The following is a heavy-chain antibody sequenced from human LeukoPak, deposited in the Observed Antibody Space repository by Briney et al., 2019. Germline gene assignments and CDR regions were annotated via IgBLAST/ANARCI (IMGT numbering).Heavy chain of an antibody. Sequence: ASVKVSCKASGYTFTCYGISWVRQAPGQGLEWMGWISAYNGNTNYAQKLQGRVTMTTDTSTSTAYMELRSLRSDDTAVYYCARGSDCSSTSCLDYWGQGTLVTVSS. D-gene: IGHD2-2*01. J-gene: IGHJ4*02. V-gene: IGHV1-18*01. CDR1: GYTFTCYG. CDR3: ARGSDCSSTSCLDY. CDR2: ISAYNGNT.